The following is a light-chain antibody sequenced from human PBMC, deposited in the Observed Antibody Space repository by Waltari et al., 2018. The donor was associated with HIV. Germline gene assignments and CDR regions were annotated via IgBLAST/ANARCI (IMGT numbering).Light chain of an antibody. V-gene: IGLV2-14*03. CDR1: SSDVGDYNY. CDR2: DVS. Sequence: QSALTQPASVSGSPGQSITISCTGASSDVGDYNYASWYQQHPGKAPKLMIYDVSNRPSGVSNRFSGPKSGNTASLTISGLQAEDEADYYYSSYTGSSTLGVFGTGTRVTVL. J-gene: IGLJ1*01. CDR3: SSYTGSSTLGV.